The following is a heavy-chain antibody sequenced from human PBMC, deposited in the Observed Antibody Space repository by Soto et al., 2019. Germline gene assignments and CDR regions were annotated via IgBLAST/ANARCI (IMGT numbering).Heavy chain of an antibody. Sequence: TSETLSLTCTVSGGSISTSSYYWDWIRQPPGEGLEWIGSIFYTGTTYSNSSLKSRLTMSVDTSKNQFSLNLRSVTAADTAVYYCARLSGDYGLDYWGQGILVTVSS. CDR3: ARLSGDYGLDY. CDR2: IFYTGTT. CDR1: GGSISTSSYY. V-gene: IGHV4-39*01. D-gene: IGHD4-17*01. J-gene: IGHJ4*02.